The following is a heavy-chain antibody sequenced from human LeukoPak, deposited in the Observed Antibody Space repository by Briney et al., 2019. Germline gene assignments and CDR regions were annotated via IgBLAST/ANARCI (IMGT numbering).Heavy chain of an antibody. Sequence: ASVKVSCKASGYTFTSYDINWVRQATGQGLEWMGWMNPNSGNTGYAQKFQGGVTMTRNTSISTAYMELSSLRSEDTAVYYCARGLAKQDYYYYMDVWGKGTTVTVSS. CDR3: ARGLAKQDYYYYMDV. CDR2: MNPNSGNT. D-gene: IGHD6-13*01. V-gene: IGHV1-8*01. J-gene: IGHJ6*03. CDR1: GYTFTSYD.